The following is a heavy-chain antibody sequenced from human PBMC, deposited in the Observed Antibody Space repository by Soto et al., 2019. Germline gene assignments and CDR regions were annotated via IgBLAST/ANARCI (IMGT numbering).Heavy chain of an antibody. CDR2: MKSRTDGGTT. Sequence: EVQLVESGGGLGKPGGSLRLSCAASGFTVTNAWMSWVRQAPGKGLEWVGRMKSRTDGGTTDYAAPVKGRFTTSRDDSKNTLYLQMNSLKTEDTAVYYCTTDRFSWVKGTTVTVSS. J-gene: IGHJ6*04. V-gene: IGHV3-15*01. CDR1: GFTVTNAW. CDR3: TTDRFS.